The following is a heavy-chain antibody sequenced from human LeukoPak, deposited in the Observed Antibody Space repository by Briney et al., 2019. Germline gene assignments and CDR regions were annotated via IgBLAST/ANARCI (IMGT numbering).Heavy chain of an antibody. D-gene: IGHD6-25*01. CDR1: GFTFSSYA. V-gene: IGHV3-23*01. J-gene: IGHJ4*02. CDR2: ISGSGGST. Sequence: GGSLRLSCAASGFTFSSYAMSWVRQAPGKGLEWVSAISGSGGSTYYADSVKGRFTISRDNSKNTLYLEMNSLRVEDTAVYYCAREMGSSGRAGFFDDWGQGALVTVSS. CDR3: AREMGSSGRAGFFDD.